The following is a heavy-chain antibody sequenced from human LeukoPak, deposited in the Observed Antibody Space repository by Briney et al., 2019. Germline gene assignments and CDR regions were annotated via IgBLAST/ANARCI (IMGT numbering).Heavy chain of an antibody. D-gene: IGHD6-19*01. CDR3: ARGLVRGPFDP. Sequence: GASVKVSCKASGGTFSNYAISWVRQAPGQWLEWMGGIIPIFGTANYAQKFQGRVTITADESTSTAYMELSSLRSEDTAVYYCARGLVRGPFDPWGQGTLVTVSS. V-gene: IGHV1-69*13. CDR1: GGTFSNYA. CDR2: IIPIFGTA. J-gene: IGHJ5*02.